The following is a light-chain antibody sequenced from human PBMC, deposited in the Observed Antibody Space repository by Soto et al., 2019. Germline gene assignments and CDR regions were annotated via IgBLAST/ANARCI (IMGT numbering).Light chain of an antibody. Sequence: DIQMTQSPSTLSASVGDRVTITCRASQSSSSWLAWYQQKPGKAPKLLIYDASSLESGVPSRFSGSGSGTDFTLTISCLQSEDFATYYCQQYNSYSRSFGPGTKVDIK. J-gene: IGKJ3*01. CDR2: DAS. CDR3: QQYNSYSRS. CDR1: QSSSSW. V-gene: IGKV1-5*01.